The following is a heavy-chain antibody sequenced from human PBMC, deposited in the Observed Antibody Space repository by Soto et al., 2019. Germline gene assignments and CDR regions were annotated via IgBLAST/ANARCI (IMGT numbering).Heavy chain of an antibody. Sequence: GGSLRLSCAASGFTFSSHSMNWVRQAPGKGLEWVSSISSSSSYIYYADSVKGRFTVSRDNAKNSMYLQMNSLRAEDTAVYYCASGYSYGQNYYYYYMDVWGKGTTVTVSS. J-gene: IGHJ6*03. CDR2: ISSSSSYI. V-gene: IGHV3-21*01. D-gene: IGHD5-18*01. CDR3: ASGYSYGQNYYYYYMDV. CDR1: GFTFSSHS.